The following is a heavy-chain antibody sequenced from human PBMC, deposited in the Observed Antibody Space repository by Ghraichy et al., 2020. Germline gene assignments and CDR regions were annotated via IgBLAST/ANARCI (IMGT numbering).Heavy chain of an antibody. Sequence: GWIIPDSGGTSYAKKFQCRVNMTRETYISTAYMELSRLRSDDTAFYYCARVNDYGDYLDYWGQGTLVTVSS. CDR3: ARVNDYGDYLDY. D-gene: IGHD4-17*01. CDR2: IIPDSGGT. J-gene: IGHJ4*02. V-gene: IGHV1-2*02.